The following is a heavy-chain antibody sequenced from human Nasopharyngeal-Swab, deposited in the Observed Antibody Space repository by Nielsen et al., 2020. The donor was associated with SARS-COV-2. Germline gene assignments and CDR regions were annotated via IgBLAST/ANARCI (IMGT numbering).Heavy chain of an antibody. CDR1: GFTFSSYA. CDR3: AKDTPDPGIAVEDN. D-gene: IGHD6-19*01. CDR2: ISYDGSNK. J-gene: IGHJ4*02. V-gene: IGHV3-30*04. Sequence: GESLKISCAASGFTFSSYAMHWVRQAPGKGLEWVAVISYDGSNKYYADSVKGRFTISRDNSKNTLYLQMNSLRAEDTAVYYCAKDTPDPGIAVEDNWGQGTLVTVSS.